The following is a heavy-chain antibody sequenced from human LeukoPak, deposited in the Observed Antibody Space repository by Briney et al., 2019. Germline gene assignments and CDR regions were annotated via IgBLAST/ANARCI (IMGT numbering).Heavy chain of an antibody. Sequence: ASETLSLTCTVSGGSISSSSYYWGWIRQPPGKGLEWIGSIYYSGSTYYNPSLKSRVTMSVDTSKNQFSLKLSSVTAADTAVYYCARGPKWLRNAFDIWGQGTMVTVSS. CDR3: ARGPKWLRNAFDI. CDR2: IYYSGST. J-gene: IGHJ3*02. V-gene: IGHV4-39*07. CDR1: GGSISSSSYY. D-gene: IGHD5-12*01.